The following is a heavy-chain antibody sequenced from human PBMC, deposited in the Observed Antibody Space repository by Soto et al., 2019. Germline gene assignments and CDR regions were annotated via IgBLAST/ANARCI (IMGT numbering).Heavy chain of an antibody. J-gene: IGHJ5*02. D-gene: IGHD3-3*01. CDR1: GGSFSGYY. CDR2: INHSGST. CDR3: ARRGYYLLPKKNWFDP. Sequence: QVQLQQWGAGLLKPSETLSLTCAVYGGSFSGYYWSWIRQPPGTGLEWIGEINHSGSTNYNPSLKSRVTISVDTSKNQFSLKLSSVTAADTAVYYCARRGYYLLPKKNWFDPWGQGPLVTVSS. V-gene: IGHV4-34*01.